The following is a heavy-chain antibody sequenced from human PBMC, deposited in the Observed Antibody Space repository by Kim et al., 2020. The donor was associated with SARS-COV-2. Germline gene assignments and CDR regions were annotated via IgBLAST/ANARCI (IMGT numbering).Heavy chain of an antibody. Sequence: GGSLRLSCAASGFTFSNYAMAWVRQAPGKGHDWVSVISDNGVYTYYADSVKGRFTISRDNSKNTLYLQMNRLRADDTAVYYCARKRPGARQRDFDLWGRGTLVTVSS. V-gene: IGHV3-23*01. CDR3: ARKRPGARQRDFDL. CDR1: GFTFSNYA. CDR2: ISDNGVYT. J-gene: IGHJ2*01. D-gene: IGHD6-6*01.